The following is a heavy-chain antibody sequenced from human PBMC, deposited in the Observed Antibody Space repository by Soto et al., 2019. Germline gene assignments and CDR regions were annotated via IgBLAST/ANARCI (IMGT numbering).Heavy chain of an antibody. V-gene: IGHV4-59*01. D-gene: IGHD3-3*01. CDR1: GGSISSYC. CDR3: ARGRITIFGVVPGGAFDI. CDR2: IYYSGST. J-gene: IGHJ3*02. Sequence: PLETLCLTCTVAGGSISSYCWSWIRQPPGKGLEWIGYIYYSGSTNYNPSLKSRVTISVDTSKNQFSLKLSSVTAADTAVYYCARGRITIFGVVPGGAFDIWGQGTMVTVSS.